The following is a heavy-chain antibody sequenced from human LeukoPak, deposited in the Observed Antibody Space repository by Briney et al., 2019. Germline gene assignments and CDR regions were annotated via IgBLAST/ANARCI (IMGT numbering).Heavy chain of an antibody. CDR2: MSGSCGIT. D-gene: IGHD6-19*01. CDR3: ASTVAGTTDY. CDR1: GFTFSSCA. Sequence: GGSLRLSCAASGFTFSSCAMNWVRQAPGQGLEWVSGMSGSCGITHYADSVRGRFTLSRDNSKNTLYLQMNSLRAEDTAVYYCASTVAGTTDYWGQGTLVTVSS. V-gene: IGHV3-23*01. J-gene: IGHJ4*02.